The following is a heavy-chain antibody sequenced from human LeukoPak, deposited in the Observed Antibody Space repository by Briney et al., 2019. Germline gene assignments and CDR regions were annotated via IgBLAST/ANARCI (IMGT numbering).Heavy chain of an antibody. J-gene: IGHJ6*03. D-gene: IGHD6-13*01. CDR2: INPNSGGT. V-gene: IGHV1-2*02. CDR3: ARGAYSSSWYGDNNYYYYYMDV. CDR1: GYTFTSYG. Sequence: ASVKVSCKASGYTFTSYGISWVRQAPGQGLEWMGWINPNSGGTNYAQKFQGRVTMTRDTSISTAYMELSRLRSDDTAVYYCARGAYSSSWYGDNNYYYYYMDVWGKGTTVTISS.